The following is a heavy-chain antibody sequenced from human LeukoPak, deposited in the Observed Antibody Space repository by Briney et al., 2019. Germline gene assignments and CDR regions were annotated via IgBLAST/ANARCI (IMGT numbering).Heavy chain of an antibody. V-gene: IGHV4-4*02. J-gene: IGHJ4*02. D-gene: IGHD2-8*01. Sequence: SGTLSLTCWVSGDSLSNTNWWSWVRQPPGQGLEWTGEISLTGLTHYNPSLESRVTVSLGKSKNQLSLNLTSVTAADTAVYYCSRENGAFSPFGYWGQGILVTV. CDR2: ISLTGLT. CDR3: SRENGAFSPFGY. CDR1: GDSLSNTNW.